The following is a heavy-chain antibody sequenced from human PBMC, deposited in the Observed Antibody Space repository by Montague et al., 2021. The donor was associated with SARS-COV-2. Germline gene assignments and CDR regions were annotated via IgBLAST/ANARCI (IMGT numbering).Heavy chain of an antibody. D-gene: IGHD1-1*01. CDR1: GDSIISATYY. V-gene: IGHV4-39*01. CDR3: ARRLPGLEPPFDP. CDR2: IYYSGST. J-gene: IGHJ5*02. Sequence: SETLSLTCDVSGDSIISATYYWAWIRQPPGRGLEWIGNIYYSGSTMYTPSLKSRVTMSVDTSKNQFSLHLNLVTAADTAVYYCARRLPGLEPPFDPWGQGTLVIVSS.